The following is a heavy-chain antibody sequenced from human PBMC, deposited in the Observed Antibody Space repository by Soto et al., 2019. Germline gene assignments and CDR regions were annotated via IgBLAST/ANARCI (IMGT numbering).Heavy chain of an antibody. CDR2: IYYSGST. CDR3: ARGSQALLWFGELRRTWFDP. D-gene: IGHD3-10*01. CDR1: GGSISSGDYY. Sequence: PSETLSLTCTVSGGSISSGDYYWSWIRQPPGKGLEWIGYIYYSGSTYYNPSLKSRVTISVDTSKNQFSLKLSSVTAADTAVYYCARGSQALLWFGELRRTWFDPWGQGTLVTVSS. V-gene: IGHV4-30-4*01. J-gene: IGHJ5*02.